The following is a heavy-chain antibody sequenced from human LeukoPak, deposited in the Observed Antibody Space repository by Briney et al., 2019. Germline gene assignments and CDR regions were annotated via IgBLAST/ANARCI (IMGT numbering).Heavy chain of an antibody. J-gene: IGHJ4*02. CDR1: GFSPATSGMR. CDR2: IDCDDDK. V-gene: IGHV2-70*04. CDR3: ARISRHLAVDY. Sequence: SGPALLHPRPPLTLTSIFSGFSPATSGMRVTWIRQPPVKARELLARIDCDDDKFYSASLKTRLSISKDTSKKQVVLTMTNMNPVDTGSYYCARISRHLAVDYWGQGILVTVSS.